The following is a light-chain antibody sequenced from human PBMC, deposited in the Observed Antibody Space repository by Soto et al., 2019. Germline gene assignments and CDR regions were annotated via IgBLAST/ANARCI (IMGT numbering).Light chain of an antibody. V-gene: IGKV4-1*01. CDR3: QQYFSIPLT. J-gene: IGKJ4*01. Sequence: DIVMTQSPDSLAVSLGERATINCKSSQSVFYSSNNENFLAWYQQKPGQSPKLLIYSASIRESGVPDRFSGSGSETDFSLTISSLQAEDVGVYYCQQYFSIPLTFGGGTKVEIK. CDR1: QSVFYSSNNENF. CDR2: SAS.